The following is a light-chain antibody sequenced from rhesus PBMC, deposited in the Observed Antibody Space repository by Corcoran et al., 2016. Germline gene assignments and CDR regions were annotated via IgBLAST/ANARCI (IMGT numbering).Light chain of an antibody. J-gene: IGKJ2*01. CDR1: QSLLNSDGNTY. CDR2: KVT. CDR3: MQDLKDYS. V-gene: IGKV2S2*01. Sequence: IVMTQTPLSLSVTPGEPASISCRSSQSLLNSDGNTYLHWYLQKAGQSPRLRIYKVTNRESGVPDRFSGSGSGTDFTLKISRVEPEDVGVYYCMQDLKDYSLGQGTKVEIK.